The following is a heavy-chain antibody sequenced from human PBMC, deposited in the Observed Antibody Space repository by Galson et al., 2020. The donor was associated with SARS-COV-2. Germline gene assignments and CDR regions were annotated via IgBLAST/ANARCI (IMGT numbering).Heavy chain of an antibody. J-gene: IGHJ6*02. CDR3: ARQSAGVYAMFPWDKTDKYYYYGMDV. V-gene: IGHV3-7*01. CDR2: IKQDGSEK. D-gene: IGHD2-8*01. CDR1: GFTFSSYW. Sequence: GESLKISCAASGFTFSSYWMSWVRQAPGKGLEWVANIKQDGSEKYYVDSVKGRFTISRDNAKNSLYLQMNSLRAEDTAVYYCARQSAGVYAMFPWDKTDKYYYYGMDVWGQGTTVTVSS.